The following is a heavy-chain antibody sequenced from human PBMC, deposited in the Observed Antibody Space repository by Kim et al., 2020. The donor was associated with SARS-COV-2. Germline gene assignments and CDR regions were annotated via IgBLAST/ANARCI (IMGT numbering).Heavy chain of an antibody. CDR1: GFTFSSYA. CDR3: ARAQNTPHYYGSGSYYYYYGMDV. CDR2: IGTAGDT. Sequence: GGSLRLSCAASGFTFSSYAMHWVRQATGKGLEWVSAIGTAGDTYYPGSVKGRFTISRENAKNSLYLQMNSLRAGDTAVYYCARAQNTPHYYGSGSYYYYYGMDVWGQGTTVTVSS. J-gene: IGHJ6*02. V-gene: IGHV3-13*01. D-gene: IGHD3-10*01.